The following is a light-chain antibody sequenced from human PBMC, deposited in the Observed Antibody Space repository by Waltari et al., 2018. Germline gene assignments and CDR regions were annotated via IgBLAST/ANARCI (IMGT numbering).Light chain of an antibody. Sequence: YVFTQPPSVSVAPGRTATIACGGDKICYKGLYWYQQRPAQPPVLVIYYDDDRPSGIPERFSASNSGNVAALTISGVEVADEADYYCQIWDSRTNQFIFGPGTRLTVV. CDR3: QIWDSRTNQFI. V-gene: IGLV3-21*04. CDR1: KICYKG. J-gene: IGLJ1*01. CDR2: YDD.